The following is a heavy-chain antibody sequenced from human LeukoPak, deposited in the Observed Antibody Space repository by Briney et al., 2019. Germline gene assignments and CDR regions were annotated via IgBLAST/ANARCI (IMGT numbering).Heavy chain of an antibody. V-gene: IGHV4-39*01. CDR2: IYYSGST. CDR1: GGSIGSSSYY. CDR3: AGKMYYGSGSYRSFDY. D-gene: IGHD3-10*01. Sequence: PSETLSLTCTVSGGSIGSSSYYWGWIRQPPGKGLEWIGSIYYSGSTYYNPSLKSRVTISVDTSKNQFSLKLSSVTAADTAVYYCAGKMYYGSGSYRSFDYWGQGTLVTVSS. J-gene: IGHJ4*02.